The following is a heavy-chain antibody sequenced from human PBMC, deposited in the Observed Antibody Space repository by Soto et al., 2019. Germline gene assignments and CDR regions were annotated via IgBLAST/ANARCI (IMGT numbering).Heavy chain of an antibody. V-gene: IGHV4-61*08. CDR2: IYYSGST. D-gene: IGHD4-17*01. CDR1: SGSISSGGYH. CDR3: ARASMTTIAMDV. J-gene: IGHJ6*02. Sequence: SETLSLTCTVSSGSISSGGYHWSWIRQHPGKGLELIGYIYYSGSTNYNPSLKSRVTISVDTSKNQFSLKLTSVTAADTAVYYCARASMTTIAMDVWGQGTTVTVSS.